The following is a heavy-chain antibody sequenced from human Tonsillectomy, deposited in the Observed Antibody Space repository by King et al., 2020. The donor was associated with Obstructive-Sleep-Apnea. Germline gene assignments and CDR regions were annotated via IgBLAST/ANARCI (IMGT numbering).Heavy chain of an antibody. D-gene: IGHD6-13*01. CDR1: GYSISSGYY. J-gene: IGHJ4*02. CDR3: ARVRCPHSSSWYDY. Sequence: VQLQESGPGLVKPSETLSLTCTVSGYSISSGYYWGWIRQPPGKGLEWIGSIYHSGSTYYNPSLKSRVTISVDTSKNQFSLKLSPVTAADTAGYYCARVRCPHSSSWYDYWGQGTLVIVSS. V-gene: IGHV4-38-2*02. CDR2: IYHSGST.